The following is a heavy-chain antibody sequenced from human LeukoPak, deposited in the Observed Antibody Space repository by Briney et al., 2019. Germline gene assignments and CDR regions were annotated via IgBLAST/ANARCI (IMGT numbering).Heavy chain of an antibody. CDR2: IYYSGST. D-gene: IGHD1-26*01. V-gene: IGHV4-39*07. CDR3: ARSGSYSGPYVY. J-gene: IGHJ4*02. CDR1: GGSISSSSYY. Sequence: SETLSLTCTVSGGSISSSSYYWGWIRQPPGTGLEWIGSIYYSGSTYYNPSLKSRVTISVDTSKNQFSLKLSSVTAADTAVYYCARSGSYSGPYVYWGQGTVVTVSS.